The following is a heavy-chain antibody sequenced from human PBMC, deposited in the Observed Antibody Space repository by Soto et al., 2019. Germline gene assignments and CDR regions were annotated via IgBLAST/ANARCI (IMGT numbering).Heavy chain of an antibody. CDR2: IIPIFGTA. J-gene: IGHJ6*02. CDR3: ARGAILERGYYGMDV. V-gene: IGHV1-69*06. CDR1: GGTFSSYA. Sequence: GASVKVSCKASGGTFSSYAISWVRQAPGQGLEWMGGIIPIFGTANYAQTFQGRVTITADKSTSTAYMELSSLRSEDTAVYYCARGAILERGYYGMDVWGQGTTVTVSS. D-gene: IGHD3-3*01.